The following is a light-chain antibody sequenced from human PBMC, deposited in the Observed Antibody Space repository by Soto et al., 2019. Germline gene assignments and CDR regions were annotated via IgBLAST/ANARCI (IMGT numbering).Light chain of an antibody. CDR3: QQSYSTPYT. V-gene: IGKV1-39*01. CDR1: QSISSY. Sequence: DIQMTQSPSSLSASVGDRVTITCRASQSISSYLNWYQQKPGKAPKLLIYAASSLQSGVPSRFSGSGSGTEFTLTISSLHTEDFATYYCQQSYSTPYTFGQGTKLEIK. CDR2: AAS. J-gene: IGKJ2*01.